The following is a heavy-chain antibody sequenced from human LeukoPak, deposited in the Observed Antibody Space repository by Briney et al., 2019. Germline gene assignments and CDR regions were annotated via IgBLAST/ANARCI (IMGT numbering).Heavy chain of an antibody. V-gene: IGHV1-18*01. CDR1: GYTFTSYG. CDR2: ISAYNGNT. J-gene: IGHJ4*02. Sequence: GASVKVSCKASGYTFTSYGISWVRQAPGQGLEWMGWISAYNGNTNYAQKLQGRVTMTTDTSTSTAYVELRSLRSDDTAVYYCARDGRAASSSRYRYWGQGTLVTVSS. D-gene: IGHD6-13*01. CDR3: ARDGRAASSSRYRY.